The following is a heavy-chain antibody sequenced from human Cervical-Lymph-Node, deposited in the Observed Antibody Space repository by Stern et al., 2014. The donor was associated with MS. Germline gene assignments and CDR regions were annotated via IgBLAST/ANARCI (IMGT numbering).Heavy chain of an antibody. CDR3: ARFYSSSSFADAFDI. Sequence: QVTLKEPGPVLVKPTQTLTLTCTFSGFSLTTSGLSVSWIRQPPGKALEWLAFIDWDDDKSYNTSLKTRRTISKDTSKNQVVLTMTNMDPVDTATYYCARFYSSSSFADAFDIWGQGTMVTVSS. CDR1: GFSLTTSGLS. CDR2: IDWDDDK. V-gene: IGHV2-70*16. J-gene: IGHJ3*02. D-gene: IGHD6-6*01.